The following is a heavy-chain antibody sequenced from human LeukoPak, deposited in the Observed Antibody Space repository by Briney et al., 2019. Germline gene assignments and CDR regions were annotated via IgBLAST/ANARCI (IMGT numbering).Heavy chain of an antibody. CDR2: IKYDGSAK. CDR3: AFSNAFKV. J-gene: IGHJ4*02. V-gene: IGHV3-7*01. D-gene: IGHD2-8*01. CDR1: GFNFIDYS. Sequence: GSLRLSCAASGFNFIDYSMNWVRQAPGEGLEWVASIKYDGSAKYNADSVKGRFTISRDNAKNSLYLEMNSLTAEDTAVYYCAFSNAFKVWGQGTLVTVSS.